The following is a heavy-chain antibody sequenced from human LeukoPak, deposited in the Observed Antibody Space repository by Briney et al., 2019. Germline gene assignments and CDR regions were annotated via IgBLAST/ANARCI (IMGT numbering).Heavy chain of an antibody. D-gene: IGHD5-24*01. CDR1: GGSISNGDYS. Sequence: PSETLSLTCAVSGGSISNGDYSWSWIRQPPGKGLEWIGFVYHGRNTYYNPSLKSRVTISVDRSKNQFSLKLSSVTAADTAVYYCAREDAINDFDPWGQGTLVTVSS. CDR3: AREDAINDFDP. CDR2: VYHGRNT. V-gene: IGHV4-30-2*01. J-gene: IGHJ5*02.